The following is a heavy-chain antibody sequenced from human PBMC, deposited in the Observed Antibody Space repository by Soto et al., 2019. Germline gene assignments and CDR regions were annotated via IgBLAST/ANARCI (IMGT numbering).Heavy chain of an antibody. Sequence: QEQLVESGGDVVQPGRSLTLSCAASGFTFSANAMHWVRQAPGKGLEWVAVIAYDGTIKIYRDSVKGRFTISRDYSKRTPYRQMNRLRPDDTAVYYCAVGEIKGAGDYVASWGQGTLVPVS. CDR1: GFTFSANA. V-gene: IGHV3-30-3*01. J-gene: IGHJ4*02. D-gene: IGHD1-26*01. CDR2: IAYDGTIK. CDR3: AVGEIKGAGDYVAS.